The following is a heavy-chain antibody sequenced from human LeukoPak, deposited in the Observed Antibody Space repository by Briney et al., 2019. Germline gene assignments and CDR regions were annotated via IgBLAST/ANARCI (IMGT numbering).Heavy chain of an antibody. J-gene: IGHJ6*02. CDR3: AKDLFPPEMGYGMDV. Sequence: GGSLRLFCAASGFTFDDYAMHWVRQAPGKGLEWVSGISWNSGSIGYADSVKGRFTISRDNAKTSLYLQMNSLRAEDTALYYCAKDLFPPEMGYGMDVWGQGTTVTVSS. D-gene: IGHD5-24*01. CDR2: ISWNSGSI. V-gene: IGHV3-9*01. CDR1: GFTFDDYA.